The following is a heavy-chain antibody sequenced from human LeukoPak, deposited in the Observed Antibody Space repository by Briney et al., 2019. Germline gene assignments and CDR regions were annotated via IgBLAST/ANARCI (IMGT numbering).Heavy chain of an antibody. D-gene: IGHD3-10*01. CDR1: GGSISSSSYY. J-gene: IGHJ6*03. CDR2: IYYSGST. CDR3: ARVGYGSGSYYRINHYYYYYYMDV. Sequence: SETLSLTCTVSGGSISSSSYYWGWIRQPPGKGLEWIGYIYYSGSTNYNPSLKSRVTISVDTSKNQFSLKLSSVTAADTAVYYCARVGYGSGSYYRINHYYYYYYMDVWGKGTTVTISS. V-gene: IGHV4-61*05.